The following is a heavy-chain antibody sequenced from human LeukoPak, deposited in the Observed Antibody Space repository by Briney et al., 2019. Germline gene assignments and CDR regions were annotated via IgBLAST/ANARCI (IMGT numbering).Heavy chain of an antibody. Sequence: SETLSLTCTVSGGSISSSYWSWIRQPAGKGLEWIGRISSSGSTKYNPSLKSRVSMSVDTSKNQFSLKLSSVTAADTAVYYCARAGESRKTMVRGVYYDYYRMDVWGQGTTVTVSS. D-gene: IGHD3-10*01. CDR2: ISSSGST. CDR3: ARAGESRKTMVRGVYYDYYRMDV. CDR1: GGSISSSY. J-gene: IGHJ6*02. V-gene: IGHV4-4*07.